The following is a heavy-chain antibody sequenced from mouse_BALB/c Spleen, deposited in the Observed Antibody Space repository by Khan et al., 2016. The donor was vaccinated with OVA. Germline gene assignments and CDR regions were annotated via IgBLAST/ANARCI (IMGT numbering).Heavy chain of an antibody. CDR2: INTYTGEP. CDR1: GYTFTNYG. V-gene: IGHV9-1*02. D-gene: IGHD1-1*01. Sequence: QLVQSGPELKKPGETVKISCKASGYTFTNYGMNWVKQSPGKGLKWMGWINTYTGEPTYIDDFKGRFAFSLEASASNAYLQINNLRNEDMDYYFCASFMHDHTMNSYYFDTWRRGTTLTVSS. CDR3: ASFMHDHTMNSYYFDT. J-gene: IGHJ2*01.